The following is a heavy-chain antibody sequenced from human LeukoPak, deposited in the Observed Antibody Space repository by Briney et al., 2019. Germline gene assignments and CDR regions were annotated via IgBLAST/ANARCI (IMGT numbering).Heavy chain of an antibody. CDR3: ARDSADYDFWSGPPPGYY. CDR2: IKQDGSEK. D-gene: IGHD3-3*01. CDR1: GFTFSSYW. Sequence: PGGSLRLSCAASGFTFSSYWMSWVRQAPGKGLEWVANIKQDGSEKYYVDSVKGRFTISRDNAKNSLYLQMNSLRDEDTAVYYCARDSADYDFWSGPPPGYYWGQGTLVTVSS. J-gene: IGHJ4*02. V-gene: IGHV3-7*01.